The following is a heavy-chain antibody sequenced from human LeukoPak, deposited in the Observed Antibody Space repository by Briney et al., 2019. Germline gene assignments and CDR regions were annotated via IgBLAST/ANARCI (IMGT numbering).Heavy chain of an antibody. CDR3: ARDQPFWGAIVGASFDY. D-gene: IGHD1-26*01. CDR2: ISGSGGST. V-gene: IGHV3-23*01. J-gene: IGHJ4*02. Sequence: PGGALRLSCAASGFTFSSYGMSWVRQAPGKGLEWVSAISGSGGSTYYADSVKGRFTISRDNSKNTLYLQMNSLRAEDTAVYYCARDQPFWGAIVGASFDYWGQGTLVTVSS. CDR1: GFTFSSYG.